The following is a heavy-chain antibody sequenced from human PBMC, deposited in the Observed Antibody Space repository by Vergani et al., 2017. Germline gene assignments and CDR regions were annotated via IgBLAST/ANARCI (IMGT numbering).Heavy chain of an antibody. CDR2: VHRNGNT. CDR1: GYSVGSGYY. Sequence: QMQLQESGPGRVKSSETLSLNCAVSGYSVGSGYYWGWIRQPPGRGLEWIGCVHRNGNTYYTSSLRSRATISRDTSKNQFSLRLTSVTAADTAVYYCARQNPYGSAHVDFWGRGVLVTVSA. D-gene: IGHD3-10*01. V-gene: IGHV4-38-2*01. CDR3: ARQNPYGSAHVDF. J-gene: IGHJ4*02.